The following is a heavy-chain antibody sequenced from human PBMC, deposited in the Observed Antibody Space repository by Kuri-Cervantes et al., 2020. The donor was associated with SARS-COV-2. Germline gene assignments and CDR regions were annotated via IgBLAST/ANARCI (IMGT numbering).Heavy chain of an antibody. CDR1: GFTFSSYG. D-gene: IGHD6-19*01. J-gene: IGHJ4*02. Sequence: GESLKISCAASGFTFSSYGMHWVRQAPGKGLEWLAFIRYDGSNKHYADSVKGRFTISRDNSKNTLYLQMNSLRAEDTAVYYCAKERSNRVAVAQWGQGTLVTVSS. CDR3: AKERSNRVAVAQ. V-gene: IGHV3-30*02. CDR2: IRYDGSNK.